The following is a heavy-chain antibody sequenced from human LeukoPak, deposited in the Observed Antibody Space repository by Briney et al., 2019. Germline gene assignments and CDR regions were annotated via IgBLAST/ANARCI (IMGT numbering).Heavy chain of an antibody. V-gene: IGHV1-69*13. J-gene: IGHJ6*02. CDR3: ARVDIVVVPAAKASYYYYGMDV. CDR2: IIPIFGTA. D-gene: IGHD2-2*03. CDR1: GGTFISYA. Sequence: SVKVSCKASGGTFISYAISWVRQAPGQGLEWMGGIIPIFGTANYAQKFQGRVTITADESTSTAYMELSSLRSEDTAVYYCARVDIVVVPAAKASYYYYGMDVWGQGTTVTVSS.